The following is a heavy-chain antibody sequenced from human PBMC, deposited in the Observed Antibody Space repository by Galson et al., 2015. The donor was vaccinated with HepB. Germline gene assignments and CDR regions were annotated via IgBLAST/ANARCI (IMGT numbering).Heavy chain of an antibody. CDR2: IIPIFGTA. J-gene: IGHJ5*02. D-gene: IGHD3-3*01. CDR1: GGTFSSYA. V-gene: IGHV1-69*13. CDR3: ASGEYYDFWSGYYSNWFDP. Sequence: SVKVSCKASGGTFSSYAISWVRQAPGQGLEWMGGIIPIFGTANYAQKFQGRVTITADESTSTAYMELSSLRSEDTAVYYCASGEYYDFWSGYYSNWFDPWGQGTLVTVSS.